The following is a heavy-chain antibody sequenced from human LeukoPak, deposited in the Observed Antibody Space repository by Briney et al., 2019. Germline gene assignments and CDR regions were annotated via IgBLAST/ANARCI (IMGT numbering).Heavy chain of an antibody. CDR2: IYTSGST. V-gene: IGHV4-4*07. D-gene: IGHD6-13*01. CDR3: AGDYSSSWSRGFDY. CDR1: GGSISSYY. Sequence: SETLSLTCTVSGGSISSYYWSWIRQPAGKGLEWIGRIYTSGSTNYNPSLKSRVTISVDKSKNQFSLKLSSVTAADTAVYYCAGDYSSSWSRGFDYWGQGTLVIFSS. J-gene: IGHJ4*02.